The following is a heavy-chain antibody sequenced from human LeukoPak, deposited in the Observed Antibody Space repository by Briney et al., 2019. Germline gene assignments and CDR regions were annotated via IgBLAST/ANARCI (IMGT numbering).Heavy chain of an antibody. Sequence: GGSLRLSCAASGFTLSSYAMHWVRQAPGKGLEWVAVISYDGSNKYYADSVKGRFTISRDNSKNTLYLQMNSLRAEDTAVYYCARDLMPYGSGSYLAYWGQGTLVTVSS. J-gene: IGHJ4*02. CDR2: ISYDGSNK. D-gene: IGHD3-10*01. CDR1: GFTLSSYA. CDR3: ARDLMPYGSGSYLAY. V-gene: IGHV3-30*04.